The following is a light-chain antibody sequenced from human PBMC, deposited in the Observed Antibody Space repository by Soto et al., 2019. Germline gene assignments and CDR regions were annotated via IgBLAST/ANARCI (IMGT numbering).Light chain of an antibody. CDR1: QSVTTF. CDR3: QQRYNWPQVT. CDR2: DAS. J-gene: IGKJ3*01. Sequence: EILLSQSPGTMSLSPGERATLSCRASQSVTTFLAWYQQKPGQAPRLLIYDASNRATGIPARFRGSGSGTDFTLTISSLEPEDFAVYYCQQRYNWPQVTFGAGTKVDIK. V-gene: IGKV3-11*01.